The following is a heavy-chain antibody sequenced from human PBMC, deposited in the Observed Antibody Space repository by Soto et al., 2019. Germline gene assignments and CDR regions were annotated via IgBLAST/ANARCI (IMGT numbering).Heavy chain of an antibody. J-gene: IGHJ4*02. D-gene: IGHD3-22*01. CDR1: RFTFNNYA. Sequence: GGSLRLSCAASRFTFNNYAMHWVRQAPGKGLELVAIISYDGSNKFYAESVRGRFTISRDNSKNSVFLQMNSLRSGDTAVYYCARDLSRGITLIALEIHYWGQGTLVTVSS. CDR3: ARDLSRGITLIALEIHY. V-gene: IGHV3-30-3*01. CDR2: ISYDGSNK.